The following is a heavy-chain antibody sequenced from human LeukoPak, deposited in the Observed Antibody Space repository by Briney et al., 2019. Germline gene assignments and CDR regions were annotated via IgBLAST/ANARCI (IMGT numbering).Heavy chain of an antibody. CDR1: GFTFSNSN. V-gene: IGHV3-48*01. Sequence: GGSLRLSCAASGFTFSNSNMNWVRQAPGKGLEWVSFISTTSSTIYYPDSVKGRFTISRDNSKNTLYLQVNSLRPEDTGVYYCARDPVPAAARHFDYWGQGTLVTVSS. CDR2: ISTTSSTI. D-gene: IGHD2-2*01. J-gene: IGHJ4*01. CDR3: ARDPVPAAARHFDY.